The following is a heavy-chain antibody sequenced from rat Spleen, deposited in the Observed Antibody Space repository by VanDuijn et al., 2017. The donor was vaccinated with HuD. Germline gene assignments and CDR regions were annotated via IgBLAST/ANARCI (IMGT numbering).Heavy chain of an antibody. J-gene: IGHJ2*01. Sequence: QVQMKETGPGLVQTTQTLSVTCTVSGFSLTSYGVHWVRPAPGKGLEWMGIIWGDGSTNYNSALKSRLSISRDTSKSQVFLTMNSLQTDDTAVYYCSVSTVALWGQGVMVTVSS. D-gene: IGHD1-8*01. CDR1: GFSLTSYG. V-gene: IGHV2-77*01. CDR3: SVSTVAL. CDR2: IWGDGST.